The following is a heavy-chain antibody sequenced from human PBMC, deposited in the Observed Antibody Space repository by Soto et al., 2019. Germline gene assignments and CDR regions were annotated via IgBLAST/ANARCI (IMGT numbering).Heavy chain of an antibody. V-gene: IGHV4-34*01. CDR2: INHSGST. Sequence: KASETLSLTCAVYGGSFSGYYWSWIRQPPGKGLEWIGEINHSGSTNYNPSLKSRVTISVDTSKNQFSLKLSSVTAADTAVYYCARGRLVFMFGSPYSGSYRVDYWGQGTLVTVSS. CDR3: ARGRLVFMFGSPYSGSYRVDY. J-gene: IGHJ4*02. D-gene: IGHD1-26*01. CDR1: GGSFSGYY.